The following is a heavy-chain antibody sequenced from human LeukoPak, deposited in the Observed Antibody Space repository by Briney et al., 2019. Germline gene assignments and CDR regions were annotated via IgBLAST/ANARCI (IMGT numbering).Heavy chain of an antibody. Sequence: SETLSLTCTVSGGSIIDYYWSWIRQPPGKGLEWIGYIYYSGSTNSNPSLKSRVTISVDTSKNQFSLKLSSVTAADTAVYYCARQPSSSGLYPFNWFDPWGQGTLVTVSS. CDR1: GGSIIDYY. D-gene: IGHD6-19*01. CDR3: ARQPSSSGLYPFNWFDP. V-gene: IGHV4-59*08. CDR2: IYYSGST. J-gene: IGHJ5*02.